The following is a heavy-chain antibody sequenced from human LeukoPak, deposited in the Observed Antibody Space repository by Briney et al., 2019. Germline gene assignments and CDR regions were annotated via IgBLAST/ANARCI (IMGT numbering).Heavy chain of an antibody. CDR1: GGTFSSYA. CDR2: IIPIFGTA. V-gene: IGHV1-69*13. CDR3: AKGTYYDILTGYYYYYMDV. D-gene: IGHD3-9*01. J-gene: IGHJ6*03. Sequence: SVKVSCKASGGTFSSYAISWVRQAPGQGLEWMGGIIPIFGTANYAQKFQGRVTITADESTSTAYMELSSLRSEDTAVYYCAKGTYYDILTGYYYYYMDVWGKGTTVTISS.